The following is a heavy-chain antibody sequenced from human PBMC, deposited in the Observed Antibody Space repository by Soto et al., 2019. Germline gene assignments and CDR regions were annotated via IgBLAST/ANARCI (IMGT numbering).Heavy chain of an antibody. CDR1: GGSISSGGYY. CDR3: AREIDYGDYVRNWFDP. CDR2: IYYSGST. D-gene: IGHD4-17*01. V-gene: IGHV4-31*03. Sequence: PSETLSLTCTVSGGSISSGGYYWSWIRQHPGKGLEWIGYIYYSGSTYYNPSLKSRVTISVDTSKNQFSLKLSSVTAADTAVYYCAREIDYGDYVRNWFDPWGQGTLVTVSS. J-gene: IGHJ5*02.